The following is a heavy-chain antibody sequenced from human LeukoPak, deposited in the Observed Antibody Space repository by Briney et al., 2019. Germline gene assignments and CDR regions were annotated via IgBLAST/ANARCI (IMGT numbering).Heavy chain of an antibody. Sequence: SETLSLTCTVSGGSISSHYWSWIRQPPGKGLEWIGYIYYSGSTNYNPSLKSRVTISVDTSKNQFSLNLSSVTAADTAMYYCARWGSIAARYFDYWGQGTLVTVSS. J-gene: IGHJ4*02. CDR1: GGSISSHY. D-gene: IGHD6-6*01. CDR2: IYYSGST. CDR3: ARWGSIAARYFDY. V-gene: IGHV4-59*08.